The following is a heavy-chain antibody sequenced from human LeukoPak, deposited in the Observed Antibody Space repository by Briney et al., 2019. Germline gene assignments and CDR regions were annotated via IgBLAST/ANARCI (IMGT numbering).Heavy chain of an antibody. Sequence: SEILSLTCTVSGGSISSYYWSWIRQPAGKGLEWIGRIYTSGSTNYNPSLKSRVTMSVDTSKNQFSLKLSSVTAADTAVYYCARDLHCSSTSCYLPPHNWFDPWGQGTLVTVSS. J-gene: IGHJ5*02. D-gene: IGHD2-2*01. V-gene: IGHV4-4*07. CDR3: ARDLHCSSTSCYLPPHNWFDP. CDR1: GGSISSYY. CDR2: IYTSGST.